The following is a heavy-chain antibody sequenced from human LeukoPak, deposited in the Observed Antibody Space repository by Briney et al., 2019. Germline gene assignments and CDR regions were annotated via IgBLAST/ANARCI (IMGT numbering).Heavy chain of an antibody. Sequence: GRSLRLSCAASGFTFSSYGMHWVRQAPGQGLEWVAVIAYDGSNKYYADSVKGRFTISRDNSKNTLYLQMNSLRAEDTAVYYCAKDYYDFWSGYYTYYYYYGMDVWGQGTTVTVSS. D-gene: IGHD3-3*01. V-gene: IGHV3-30*18. CDR1: GFTFSSYG. CDR3: AKDYYDFWSGYYTYYYYYGMDV. J-gene: IGHJ6*02. CDR2: IAYDGSNK.